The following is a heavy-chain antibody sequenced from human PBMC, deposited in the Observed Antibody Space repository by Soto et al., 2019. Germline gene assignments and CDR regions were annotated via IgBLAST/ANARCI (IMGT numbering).Heavy chain of an antibody. CDR2: ISAYNGNT. V-gene: IGHV1-18*01. J-gene: IGHJ6*02. CDR3: ARASVDIVATMDYYYYGMDV. Sequence: GASVKVSCKASGYTFTSYGISWVRQAPGQGLEWMGWISAYNGNTNYAQKLQGRVTITADKSTSTAYMELSSLRSEDTAVYYCARASVDIVATMDYYYYGMDVWGQGTTVTVSS. CDR1: GYTFTSYG. D-gene: IGHD5-12*01.